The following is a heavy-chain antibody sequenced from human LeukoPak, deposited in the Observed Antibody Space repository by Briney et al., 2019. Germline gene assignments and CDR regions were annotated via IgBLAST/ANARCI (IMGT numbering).Heavy chain of an antibody. J-gene: IGHJ5*02. V-gene: IGHV1-69*13. Sequence: SVKVSCKASGGTFSSYAISWVRQAPGQGLEWMGGIIPIFGTANYAQKFQGGVTITADESTSTAYMELSSLRSEDTAVYYCARDCSTANCYQRRFDPWGQGTLVTVSS. CDR2: IIPIFGTA. CDR1: GGTFSSYA. D-gene: IGHD2-2*01. CDR3: ARDCSTANCYQRRFDP.